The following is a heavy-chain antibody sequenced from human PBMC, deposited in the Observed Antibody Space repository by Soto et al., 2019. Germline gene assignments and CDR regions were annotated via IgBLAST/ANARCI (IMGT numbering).Heavy chain of an antibody. CDR2: ISGSGGAT. Sequence: GGSLRLSCVVSGFIPSSYAMSWVRQAPGKGLEWVSGISGSGGATSYADSVKGRFTIPRDKSKNTLYLQMNRLSAEGTAIYYGAKDARRVSSAFNYFDFWGQGALVTVSS. CDR3: AKDARRVSSAFNYFDF. J-gene: IGHJ4*02. V-gene: IGHV3-23*01. CDR1: GFIPSSYA. D-gene: IGHD6-25*01.